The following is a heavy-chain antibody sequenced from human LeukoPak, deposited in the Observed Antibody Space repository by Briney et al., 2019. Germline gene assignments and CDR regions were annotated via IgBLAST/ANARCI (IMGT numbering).Heavy chain of an antibody. V-gene: IGHV3-74*01. CDR1: GFTFSTYW. CDR2: INTDGSST. Sequence: GGSLRLSCAASGFTFSTYWMHWVRQGPGKGLVWVSRINTDGSSTNYADSVKGRFTISRDNAKTTLYLQMNSLRVEDTAVYYCARDSPERYGDFDIWGQGTMVTVSS. CDR3: ARDSPERYGDFDI. J-gene: IGHJ3*02. D-gene: IGHD4/OR15-4a*01.